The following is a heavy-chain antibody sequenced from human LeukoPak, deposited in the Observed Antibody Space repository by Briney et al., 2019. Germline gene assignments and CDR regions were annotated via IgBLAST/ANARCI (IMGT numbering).Heavy chain of an antibody. CDR3: AELGITMIGGV. J-gene: IGHJ6*04. CDR2: ISGSGGST. Sequence: GGSLRLSCAASGFTFSSYAMSWVHQAPGKGLEWVSAISGSGGSTYYADSVKGRFTISRDNAKNSLYLQMNSLRAEDTAVYYCAELGITMIGGVWGKGTTVTISS. V-gene: IGHV3-23*01. D-gene: IGHD3-10*02. CDR1: GFTFSSYA.